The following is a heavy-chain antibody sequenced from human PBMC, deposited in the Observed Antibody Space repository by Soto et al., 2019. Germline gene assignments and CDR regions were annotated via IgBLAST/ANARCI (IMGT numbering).Heavy chain of an antibody. Sequence: PGGSLRLSCAAAGFTFSSYAMNWVRQAPGKGLEWVSSISSSSSYIYYADSVKGRFTISRDNAKNSLYLQMNSLRAEDTAVFYWARAYGGGYYSTHWGQGTLVTVSS. V-gene: IGHV3-21*01. CDR2: ISSSSSYI. D-gene: IGHD1-26*01. CDR1: GFTFSSYA. CDR3: ARAYGGGYYSTH. J-gene: IGHJ4*02.